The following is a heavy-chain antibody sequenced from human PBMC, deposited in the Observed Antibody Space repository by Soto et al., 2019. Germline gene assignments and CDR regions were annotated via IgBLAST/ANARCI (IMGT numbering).Heavy chain of an antibody. D-gene: IGHD1-1*01. V-gene: IGHV1-46*01. CDR2: IAPSAGFT. Sequence: GASVKVSCKASGYTFTTHYILWVRQAPGQGLDWMGIIAPSAGFTTYAQNFRGRVTMTRDTSASTIYMELRSLRSDDTAVYYCARAPVPTGTALFFFDYWGQRTQDTVSS. J-gene: IGHJ4*02. CDR3: ARAPVPTGTALFFFDY. CDR1: GYTFTTHY.